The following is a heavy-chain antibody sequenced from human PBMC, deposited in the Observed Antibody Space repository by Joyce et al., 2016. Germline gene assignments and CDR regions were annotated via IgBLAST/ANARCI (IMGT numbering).Heavy chain of an antibody. CDR3: ARNYDFWSGSPFDP. J-gene: IGHJ5*02. CDR2: ISSMRSYI. Sequence: EMQLVESGGGLVKPGGSLRLSCSGSGFTFKRYTMNWVRQAPGKGLEWLASISSMRSYISYVDSVRGRLTNSRDNAKNSLYLQMNTLRVEDTAVYYCARNYDFWSGSPFDPWGQGTQVTVSS. CDR1: GFTFKRYT. V-gene: IGHV3-21*01. D-gene: IGHD3-3*01.